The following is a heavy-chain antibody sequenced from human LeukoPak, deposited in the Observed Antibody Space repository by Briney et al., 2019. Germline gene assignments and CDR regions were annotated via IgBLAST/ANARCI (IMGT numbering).Heavy chain of an antibody. V-gene: IGHV4-59*01. Sequence: PETLSLTCTVSGGSISSYYWSWIRQPPGKGLEWIGYIYYSGSTNYNPSLKSRVTISVDTSKNQFSLKLSSVTAADTAVYYCASATHTEGYYYGMDVWGQGTTVTVSS. J-gene: IGHJ6*02. CDR2: IYYSGST. CDR3: ASATHTEGYYYGMDV. CDR1: GGSISSYY.